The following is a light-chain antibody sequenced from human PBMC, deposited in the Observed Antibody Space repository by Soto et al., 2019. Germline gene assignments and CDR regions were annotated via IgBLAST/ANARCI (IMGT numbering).Light chain of an antibody. Sequence: QSALTQPPSAAGSPGQSVTISCTGTSNDVGGYNYVSWYQQHPGKAPKLMLYEVSKRPSGVPDRFSGSKSGNTASLTVSGLQAEDEADYYCRSYAGGNHLGVFAGGTKLTVL. V-gene: IGLV2-8*01. J-gene: IGLJ2*01. CDR1: SNDVGGYNY. CDR3: RSYAGGNHLGV. CDR2: EVS.